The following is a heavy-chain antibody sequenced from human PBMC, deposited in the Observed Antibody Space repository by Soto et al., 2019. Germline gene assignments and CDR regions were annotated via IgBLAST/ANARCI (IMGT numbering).Heavy chain of an antibody. Sequence: QVQLVESGGGVVQPGRSLRLSCAASGFTFSSYGMHWVRQAPGKGLEWVAVIWYDGSNKYYADSVKGRFTISRDNSKNTLYLQMNSLRAEDTAVYYCARERRAWELPGSWNGMDVWGQGTTVTVSS. CDR3: ARERRAWELPGSWNGMDV. CDR2: IWYDGSNK. J-gene: IGHJ6*02. D-gene: IGHD1-26*01. V-gene: IGHV3-33*01. CDR1: GFTFSSYG.